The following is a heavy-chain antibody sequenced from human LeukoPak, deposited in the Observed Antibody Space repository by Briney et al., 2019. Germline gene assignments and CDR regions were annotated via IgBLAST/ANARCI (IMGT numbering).Heavy chain of an antibody. V-gene: IGHV1-24*01. CDR1: GYTLTELS. Sequence: ASVKVSCKVSGYTLTELSMHWVRQAPGKGLEWMGGFDPEDGETIYAQKFQGRVTMTEDTSTDTAYMELSSLRSEDTAVYYCARDPTHTHEDRYFDYWGQGTLVTVSS. CDR3: ARDPTHTHEDRYFDY. J-gene: IGHJ4*02. CDR2: FDPEDGET.